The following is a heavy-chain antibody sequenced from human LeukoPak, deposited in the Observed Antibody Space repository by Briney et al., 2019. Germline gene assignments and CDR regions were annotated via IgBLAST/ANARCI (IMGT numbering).Heavy chain of an antibody. CDR3: ARDIVMVTYWFDP. D-gene: IGHD5-18*01. CDR1: GYTFTGYY. J-gene: IGHJ5*02. V-gene: IGHV1-2*02. Sequence: GASVTVSCKASGYTFTGYYMHWVRHAPGQGLEWMGWINPNSGGTNYAQKFQGRVTMTRDTSISTAYMELSRLRSDDTAVYYCARDIVMVTYWFDPWGQGTLVTVSS. CDR2: INPNSGGT.